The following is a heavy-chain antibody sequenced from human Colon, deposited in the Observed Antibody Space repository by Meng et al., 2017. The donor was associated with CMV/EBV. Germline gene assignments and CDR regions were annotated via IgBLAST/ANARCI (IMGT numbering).Heavy chain of an antibody. D-gene: IGHD2-15*01. CDR1: PFNVVNTY. V-gene: IGHV3-74*01. CDR3: ARDTPHNAFDP. J-gene: IGHJ5*02. CDR2: VDDGGRDV. Sequence: GGSLRLSCAGSPFNVVNTYMSWVRQPPGGGLVWLSRVDDGGRDVIYADSVKGRFTVSRDNARNTIYLQMNDLRDEDTALYYCARDTPHNAFDPWGQGTPVTVSS.